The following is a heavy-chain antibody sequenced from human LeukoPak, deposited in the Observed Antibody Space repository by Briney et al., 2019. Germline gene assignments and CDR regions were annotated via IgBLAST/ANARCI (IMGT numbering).Heavy chain of an antibody. Sequence: GGSLRLSCSASGFPFSSYAMSWVRQAPGKGLGWVSGISDSGGATYYADSVKGRLIISRDNSKNTLYLQMNSLRAEDTAIYYCADLGTTYYYDRSTYWGHGTLVTVSS. CDR2: ISDSGGAT. CDR1: GFPFSSYA. J-gene: IGHJ4*01. CDR3: ADLGTTYYYDRSTY. D-gene: IGHD3-22*01. V-gene: IGHV3-23*01.